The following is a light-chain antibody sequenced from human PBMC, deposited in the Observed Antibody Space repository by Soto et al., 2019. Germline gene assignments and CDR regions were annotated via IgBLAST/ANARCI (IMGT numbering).Light chain of an antibody. CDR3: CSYAGGYTFV. CDR2: DVN. J-gene: IGLJ1*01. Sequence: QSVLTQPRSVSGSPGQSVTISCTGTSNDVGDYDYVSWYQQYPGKAPKLIIYDVNKRPSGVPDRFSGSKSGNTASLTISALQAEDEADYYCCSYAGGYTFVFGTGTKLTVL. CDR1: SNDVGDYDY. V-gene: IGLV2-11*01.